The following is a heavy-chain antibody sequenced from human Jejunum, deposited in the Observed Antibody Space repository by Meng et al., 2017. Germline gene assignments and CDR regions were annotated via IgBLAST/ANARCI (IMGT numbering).Heavy chain of an antibody. Sequence: QVQRKGPGPGLGEPSGTLSLTCAVSGASISSGYWWSWVRQPPGKGLEWIGEIHHGGDTNYNPSLKSRVTISVDKSNNQYSLRLTSVTAADTAMYYCARNGAYSADHWGQGTLVTVSS. CDR3: ARNGAYSADH. CDR2: IHHGGDT. V-gene: IGHV4-4*02. CDR1: GASISSGYW. D-gene: IGHD2-15*01. J-gene: IGHJ4*02.